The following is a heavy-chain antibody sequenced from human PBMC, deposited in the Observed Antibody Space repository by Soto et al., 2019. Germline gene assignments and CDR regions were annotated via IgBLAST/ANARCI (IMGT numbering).Heavy chain of an antibody. V-gene: IGHV4-34*01. CDR2: INHSGST. D-gene: IGHD4-17*01. CDR1: GGSFSGYY. CDR3: ARGNTVTTRSPYYFDY. Sequence: QVQLQQWGAGLLKPSETLSLTCAVYGGSFSGYYWSWIRQPPGKGLEWIGEINHSGSTNYNPSLKRRVTISVDTSKNQFSLKLSSVTAADTAVYYCARGNTVTTRSPYYFDYWGQGTLVTVSS. J-gene: IGHJ4*02.